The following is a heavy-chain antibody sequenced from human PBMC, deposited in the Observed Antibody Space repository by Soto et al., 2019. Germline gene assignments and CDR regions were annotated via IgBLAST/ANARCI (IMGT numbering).Heavy chain of an antibody. V-gene: IGHV1-69*02. CDR3: ARCPRCYVAGTLEYFQH. CDR1: GGTFSSYT. CDR2: IIPILGIA. Sequence: AASVKVSCKASGGTFSSYTISWVRQAPGQGLEWMGRIIPILGIANYAQKFQGRVTITADKSTSTAYMELSSLRSEDTAVYYCARCPRCYVAGTLEYFQHWGQGTLVTVSS. D-gene: IGHD6-19*01. J-gene: IGHJ1*01.